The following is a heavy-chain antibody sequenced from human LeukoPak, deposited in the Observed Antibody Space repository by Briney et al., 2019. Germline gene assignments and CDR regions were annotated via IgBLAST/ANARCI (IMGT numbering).Heavy chain of an antibody. CDR2: IYYSGST. CDR3: ARGKDIVATGLEWFDY. V-gene: IGHV4-39*01. D-gene: IGHD5-12*01. CDR1: GGSISSSSYY. Sequence: NTSETLSLTCTVSGGSISSSSYYWGWIRQPPGKGLDWIGSIYYSGSTYYNPSLKSRVTISVDTSKNQFSLKLSSVTAADTAVYYCARGKDIVATGLEWFDYWGQGTLVTVSS. J-gene: IGHJ4*02.